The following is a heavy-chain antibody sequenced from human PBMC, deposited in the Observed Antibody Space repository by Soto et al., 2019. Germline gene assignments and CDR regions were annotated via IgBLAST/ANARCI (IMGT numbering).Heavy chain of an antibody. Sequence: PGGSLRLSCAASGFAFSGYGMRWVRQAPGKGLEWVAFIWFDGSDALYSDSVKGRFSITRDNSKNTLFLQLNSLRGDDTAVYYCAREGYCSGGGCSGGMDVWGQGTTVTVSS. D-gene: IGHD2-15*01. J-gene: IGHJ6*02. CDR3: AREGYCSGGGCSGGMDV. CDR2: IWFDGSDA. CDR1: GFAFSGYG. V-gene: IGHV3-33*01.